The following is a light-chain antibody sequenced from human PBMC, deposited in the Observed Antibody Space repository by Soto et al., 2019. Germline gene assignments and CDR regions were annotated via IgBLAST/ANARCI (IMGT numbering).Light chain of an antibody. CDR1: QSISSW. Sequence: DIQMTQSPSTLSASLGDRVTITCGASQSISSWLAWYQQKPGKAPKLLIYDASSLESGVPSRFSGSGSGTESTLTISSLKPDDFATYYCQQYNSYSTFGQGTKVDIK. CDR2: DAS. CDR3: QQYNSYST. V-gene: IGKV1-5*01. J-gene: IGKJ1*01.